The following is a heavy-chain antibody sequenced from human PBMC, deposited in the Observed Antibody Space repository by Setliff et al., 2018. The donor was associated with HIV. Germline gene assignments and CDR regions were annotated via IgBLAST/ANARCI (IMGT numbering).Heavy chain of an antibody. CDR2: INWNGYST. CDR1: GFTFDDYG. D-gene: IGHD4-17*01. V-gene: IGHV3-20*04. CDR3: AKDGDYEGYYYYYMDV. J-gene: IGHJ6*03. Sequence: PGGSLRLSCAASGFTFDDYGMSWVRQAPGKGLEWVSGINWNGYSTGYADSVKGRFTISRDNAKISLYLQMNSLRTEDTAVYYCAKDGDYEGYYYYYMDVWGKGTTVTVSS.